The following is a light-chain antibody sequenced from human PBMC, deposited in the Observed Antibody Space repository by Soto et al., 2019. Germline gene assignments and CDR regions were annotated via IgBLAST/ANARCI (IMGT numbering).Light chain of an antibody. Sequence: SVLTQPPSASGTPGQRVTISCSGSSSNIGSNTVNWYQQLPGTAPKLLIHSNNQRPSGVPDRFSGSKSGTSASLAISGLQSEDEADYYCAAWDDSLNGFYVFGTGTKVTVL. CDR2: SNN. CDR3: AAWDDSLNGFYV. J-gene: IGLJ1*01. V-gene: IGLV1-44*01. CDR1: SSNIGSNT.